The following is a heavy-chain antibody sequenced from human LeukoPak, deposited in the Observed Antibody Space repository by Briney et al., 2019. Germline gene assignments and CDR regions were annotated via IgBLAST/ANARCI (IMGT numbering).Heavy chain of an antibody. J-gene: IGHJ5*02. D-gene: IGHD6-19*01. CDR3: ARDNALFGSSGKNWFDP. CDR1: GYTFTSYG. Sequence: SVKVSCKASGYTFTSYGISWVRQAPGQGLEWMGRIIPILGIANYAQKFQGRVTITADKSTSTAYMELSSLRSEDTAVYYCARDNALFGSSGKNWFDPWGQGTLVTVSS. V-gene: IGHV1-69*04. CDR2: IIPILGIA.